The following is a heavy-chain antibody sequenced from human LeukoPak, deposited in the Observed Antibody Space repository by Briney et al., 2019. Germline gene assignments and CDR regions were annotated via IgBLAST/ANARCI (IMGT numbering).Heavy chain of an antibody. J-gene: IGHJ4*02. Sequence: GGSLRLSCTASGFSFSGHWMHWARQLPGKGLVWVSRISPTGSTTSYADSVKGRFTVSRDNAKNTLYLQVNNLRAKDTAVYYCARGPNSNWSGLDFWGQGTLLTVSS. V-gene: IGHV3-74*01. CDR1: GFSFSGHW. CDR3: ARGPNSNWSGLDF. CDR2: ISPTGSTT. D-gene: IGHD6-6*01.